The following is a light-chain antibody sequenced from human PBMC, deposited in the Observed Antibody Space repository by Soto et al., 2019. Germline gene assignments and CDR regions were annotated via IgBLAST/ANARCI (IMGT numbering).Light chain of an antibody. CDR2: EGS. CDR3: CSYAGSSTLV. Sequence: QSALTQPASVSGSPGQSITIPCTGTSSDVGSYKFVSWYQQHPGKAPKLMIYEGSKRPSGVSNRFSGSKSGNTASLTISGLQAEDEADYYCCSYAGSSTLVFGGGTKLTVL. V-gene: IGLV2-23*01. CDR1: SSDVGSYKF. J-gene: IGLJ2*01.